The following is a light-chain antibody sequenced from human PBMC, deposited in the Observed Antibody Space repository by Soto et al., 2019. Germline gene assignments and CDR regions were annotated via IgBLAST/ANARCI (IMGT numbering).Light chain of an antibody. CDR3: QQRSNWPLT. CDR1: QRVSSY. CDR2: DAS. Sequence: EIVLTQSPATLSLSPGARATLSCRASQRVSSYLAWYQQKPGQAPRLLIYDASNRATGIPARFSGSGSGTDFTLTIGTLESEDSAVYYCQQRSNWPLTFGGGTKVEI. J-gene: IGKJ4*01. V-gene: IGKV3-11*01.